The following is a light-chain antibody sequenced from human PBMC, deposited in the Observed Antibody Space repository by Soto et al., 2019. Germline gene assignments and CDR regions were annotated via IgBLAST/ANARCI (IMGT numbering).Light chain of an antibody. Sequence: EIVLTQSPGTLSLSPWERASLSCRASQTFSNNYLAWYQQKPGQAPRVLIFGASSRASGIPDRFSGSGSGTDFTLTISRLEPEDFAVYYCQQYGGSPWTFGQGTKVDIK. CDR3: QQYGGSPWT. V-gene: IGKV3-20*01. CDR2: GAS. CDR1: QTFSNNY. J-gene: IGKJ1*01.